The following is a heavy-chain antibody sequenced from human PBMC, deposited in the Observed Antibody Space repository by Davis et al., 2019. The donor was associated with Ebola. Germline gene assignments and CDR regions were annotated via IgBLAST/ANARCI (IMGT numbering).Heavy chain of an antibody. CDR3: ARDKSSGWSFDI. V-gene: IGHV4-59*11. CDR2: IYYSGST. J-gene: IGHJ3*02. Sequence: PSETLSLTCTVSGGSISRHYWTWIRQSPGKGLEWIGYIYYSGSTNYNPSLKSRVAISIDTSKNQFSLTLTSVTAADTAVYFCARDKSSGWSFDIWGQGTMVTVSS. CDR1: GGSISRHY. D-gene: IGHD6-19*01.